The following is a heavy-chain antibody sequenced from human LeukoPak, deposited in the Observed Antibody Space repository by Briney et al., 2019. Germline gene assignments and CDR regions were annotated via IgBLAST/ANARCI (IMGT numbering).Heavy chain of an antibody. V-gene: IGHV3-53*01. Sequence: RSGGSLRLSCAASGFTVSSNYMSWVRQAPGKGLEWVSVIYSGGSTYYADSVKGRFTISRDNSKNTLCLQMNSLRVEDTAVYYCVRGDYGDYTLFDYWGQGTLVTVSS. CDR3: VRGDYGDYTLFDY. D-gene: IGHD4-17*01. J-gene: IGHJ4*02. CDR1: GFTVSSNY. CDR2: IYSGGST.